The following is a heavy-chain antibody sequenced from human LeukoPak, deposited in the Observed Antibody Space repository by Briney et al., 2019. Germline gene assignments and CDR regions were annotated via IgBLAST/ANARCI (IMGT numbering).Heavy chain of an antibody. CDR3: ARDRAGGAWYTTFDY. D-gene: IGHD6-19*01. CDR2: ISTYNGNT. J-gene: IGHJ4*02. Sequence: ASVKVSCKASGYTFTSFGISWVRQAPGQGLEWRGWISTYNGNTNYAQKLQGRVTMTTDTSTSRVYMDLRSLRSDDTAVYYCARDRAGGAWYTTFDYWGQGTLVTVSS. V-gene: IGHV1-18*01. CDR1: GYTFTSFG.